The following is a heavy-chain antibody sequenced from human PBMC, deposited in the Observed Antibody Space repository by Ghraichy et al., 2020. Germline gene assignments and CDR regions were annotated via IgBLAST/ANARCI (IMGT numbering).Heavy chain of an antibody. CDR3: ARAPSGGYGVYFDY. CDR1: GVSISSSSYY. CDR2: IYYSVST. Sequence: SETLSLTCTVSGVSISSSSYYWGWIRQPPGKGLEWIGSIYYSVSTYYNASLKSRVTISVDTSKKQFSLKLSSVTAADTAVYYCARAPSGGYGVYFDYWGQGTLVTVSS. D-gene: IGHD1-26*01. V-gene: IGHV4-39*01. J-gene: IGHJ4*02.